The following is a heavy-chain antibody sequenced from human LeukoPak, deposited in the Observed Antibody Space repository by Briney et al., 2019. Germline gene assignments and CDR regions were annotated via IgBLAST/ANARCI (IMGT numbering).Heavy chain of an antibody. CDR3: AKDRLRGYRYGLSDY. CDR1: GFTFSSYG. J-gene: IGHJ4*02. V-gene: IGHV3-33*06. D-gene: IGHD5-18*01. Sequence: SGGSLRLSCAASGFTFSSYGMHWVRQAPGKGLEGVAVIWYDGSNKYYAESVKGRFTISRENSNNTLYLQMNTLRAEHTAVYSCAKDRLRGYRYGLSDYWGQGPLVTVSS. CDR2: IWYDGSNK.